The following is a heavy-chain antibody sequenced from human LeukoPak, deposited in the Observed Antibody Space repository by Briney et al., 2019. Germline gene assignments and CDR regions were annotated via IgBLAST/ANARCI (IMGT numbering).Heavy chain of an antibody. D-gene: IGHD6-13*01. Sequence: GGSLRLSRAASGFTFSSYWMSWVRQAPAEGLEWVAKINQDGTEKAYVDSVRGRFTISRDNAKNSLFRQMNSLRAEDTAVYYCARGPLIAAAGTWWGQGTLVTVSS. V-gene: IGHV3-7*03. CDR2: INQDGTEK. J-gene: IGHJ4*02. CDR1: GFTFSSYW. CDR3: ARGPLIAAAGTW.